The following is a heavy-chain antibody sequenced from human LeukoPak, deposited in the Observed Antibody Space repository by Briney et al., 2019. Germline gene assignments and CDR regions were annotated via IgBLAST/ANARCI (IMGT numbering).Heavy chain of an antibody. CDR2: IWYDGSNK. D-gene: IGHD6-19*01. CDR3: ANQKIGSGRAPFDY. CDR1: GFTFSSYG. J-gene: IGHJ4*02. Sequence: PGRSLRLSCAASGFTFSSYGMHWVRQAPGKGLEWVAVIWYDGSNKYYADSVKGRFTISRDNSKNTLYLQMNSLRAEDTAVYYCANQKIGSGRAPFDYWGQGTLVTVSS. V-gene: IGHV3-33*06.